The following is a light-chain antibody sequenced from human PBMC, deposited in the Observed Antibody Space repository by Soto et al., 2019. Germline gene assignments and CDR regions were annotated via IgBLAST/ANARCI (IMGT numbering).Light chain of an antibody. CDR2: HAS. CDR1: QSISNW. J-gene: IGKJ1*01. Sequence: DIQMTQCRPTLPASVGDRVTITCRASQSISNWLAWYQQEPGTAPKLLIYHASSLESGVPSRFSGSGSGTEFTLTISSLQPDDFATYYCQQYNSYSFGQGTKVDI. CDR3: QQYNSYS. V-gene: IGKV1-5*01.